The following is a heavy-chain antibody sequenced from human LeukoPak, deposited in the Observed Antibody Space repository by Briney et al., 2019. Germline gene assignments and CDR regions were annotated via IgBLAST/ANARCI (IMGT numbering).Heavy chain of an antibody. Sequence: GGSLRLSCAASGFAFSNTWMSWVRQVPGKGVEWVGRIKSKTDGGTSDYTTPVKGRFTFSRDDSKNTLYLQMNSLKIEDTAVYYCTTSPYYDSGDYWGQGALVIVSS. CDR3: TTSPYYDSGDY. J-gene: IGHJ4*02. CDR1: GFAFSNTW. V-gene: IGHV3-15*01. CDR2: IKSKTDGGTS. D-gene: IGHD3-22*01.